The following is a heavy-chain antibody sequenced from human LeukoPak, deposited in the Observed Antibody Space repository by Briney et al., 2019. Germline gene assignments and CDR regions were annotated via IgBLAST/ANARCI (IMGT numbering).Heavy chain of an antibody. D-gene: IGHD6-13*01. V-gene: IGHV3-23*01. J-gene: IGHJ4*02. CDR3: TKDAGARGQQVAFHS. CDR1: QFY. Sequence: GGSLRLSCAASQFYMSWVRQAPGKGLDWVSSFTGYGGRTYYADSVKGRFTISRDNSKNTLYLQMDSLRAEDTAVYYCTKDAGARGQQVAFHSWGQGTLVTVSS. CDR2: FTGYGGRT.